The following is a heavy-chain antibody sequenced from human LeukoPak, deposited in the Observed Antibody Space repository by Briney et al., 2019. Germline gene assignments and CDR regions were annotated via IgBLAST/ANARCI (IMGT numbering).Heavy chain of an antibody. CDR3: ARGPSITMVRGGQWYYYMDV. J-gene: IGHJ6*03. Sequence: ASVKVSCKASGYTFTRYYMHWVRQAPGQGLEWMGIINPSGGSTNYAQKFQGRVTMTRDTSTNTVYTELSSLRSEDTAVYYCARGPSITMVRGGQWYYYMDVWGKGTTVTISS. D-gene: IGHD3-10*01. V-gene: IGHV1-46*01. CDR2: INPSGGST. CDR1: GYTFTRYY.